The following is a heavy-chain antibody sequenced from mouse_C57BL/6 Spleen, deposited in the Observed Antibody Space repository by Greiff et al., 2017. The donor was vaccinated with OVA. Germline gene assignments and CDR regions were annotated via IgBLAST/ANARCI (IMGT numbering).Heavy chain of an antibody. CDR2: ISYDGSN. CDR3: ARSSYDYDERAMDY. CDR1: GYSITSGYY. D-gene: IGHD2-4*01. V-gene: IGHV3-6*01. J-gene: IGHJ4*01. Sequence: EVKLQESGPGLVKPSQSLSLTCSVTGYSITSGYYWNWIRQFPGNKLEWMGYISYDGSNNYNPSLKNRISITRDTSKNQFFLKLNSVTTEDTATYYCARSSYDYDERAMDYWGQGTSVTVSS.